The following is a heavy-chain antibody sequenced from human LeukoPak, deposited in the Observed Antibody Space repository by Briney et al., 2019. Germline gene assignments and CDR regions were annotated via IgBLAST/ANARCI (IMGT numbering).Heavy chain of an antibody. CDR2: LSTDGSST. Sequence: GGSLRLSCAVSGLTFSSYWMHWVRQATGKGLVWVSRLSTDGSSTSYADSVKGRFTISRDNAKNTLYLQMNSLRAEDTAVYYCSRVGTGTTRDYWGQGTLVTVSS. J-gene: IGHJ4*02. V-gene: IGHV3-74*01. CDR1: GLTFSSYW. CDR3: SRVGTGTTRDY. D-gene: IGHD1-14*01.